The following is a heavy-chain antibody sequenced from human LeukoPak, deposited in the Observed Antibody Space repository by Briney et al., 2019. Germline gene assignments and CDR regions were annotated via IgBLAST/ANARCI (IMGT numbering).Heavy chain of an antibody. J-gene: IGHJ6*03. CDR2: IKQDGSEK. Sequence: GGSLRLSCEVSGFTFNRHSMSWIRQAPGKGLEWVANIKQDGSEKYYVDSVKGRFTISRDNAKNSLYLQMNSLRAEDTAVYYCARQSRYGRPEYYMDVWGKGTTVTVSS. CDR1: GFTFNRHS. V-gene: IGHV3-7*01. CDR3: ARQSRYGRPEYYMDV. D-gene: IGHD1-1*01.